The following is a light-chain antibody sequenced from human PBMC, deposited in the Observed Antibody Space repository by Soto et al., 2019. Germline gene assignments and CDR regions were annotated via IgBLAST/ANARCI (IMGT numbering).Light chain of an antibody. CDR2: ATS. V-gene: IGKV1-6*01. J-gene: IGKJ1*01. CDR1: QGIRND. Sequence: AIQMTQSPSSLSASVGDRVTITCRASQGIRNDLGWYQQKPGKAPKLLIYATSSLQSGVPSRFSGSGPGTEFTLTISSLQPEDFATYYCQHYSTVWAFGQGTKVDIK. CDR3: QHYSTVWA.